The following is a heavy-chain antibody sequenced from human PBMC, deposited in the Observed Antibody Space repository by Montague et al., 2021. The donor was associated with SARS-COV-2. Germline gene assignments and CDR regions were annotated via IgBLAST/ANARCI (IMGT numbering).Heavy chain of an antibody. D-gene: IGHD6-13*01. J-gene: IGHJ4*02. CDR3: ARDHYHSSWFKY. CDR2: ISYSGST. CDR1: DDSSSSSIYY. Sequence: SETLSLTCTVSDDSSSSSIYYWGWIRQPPGKGLERIGTISYSGSTYHNPSLHSRVAISVDTSKKRFSLRLTSVTAADTAVYFCARDHYHSSWFKYWGPGTLATVSS. V-gene: IGHV4-39*07.